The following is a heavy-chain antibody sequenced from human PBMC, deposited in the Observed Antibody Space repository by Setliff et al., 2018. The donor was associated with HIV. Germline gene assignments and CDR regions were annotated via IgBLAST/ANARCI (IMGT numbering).Heavy chain of an antibody. CDR1: GYTFNNYG. CDR3: ASGRGIYGSGALEAYDI. Sequence: ASVKVSCKASGYTFNNYGVLWVRQAPGQGLEWMGWISGYGNRKYAQKFEGRLTVTTDTSTSTAYMELRTLRSDDTAVYFCASGRGIYGSGALEAYDIWGQGTMVTVSS. CDR2: ISGYGNR. V-gene: IGHV1-18*01. D-gene: IGHD3-10*01. J-gene: IGHJ3*02.